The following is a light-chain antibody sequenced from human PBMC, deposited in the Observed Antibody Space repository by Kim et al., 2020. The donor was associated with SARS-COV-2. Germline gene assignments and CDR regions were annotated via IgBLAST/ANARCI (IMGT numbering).Light chain of an antibody. J-gene: IGLJ1*01. Sequence: GQSITISSTGTSSDVGGYNSVSWYQQHPDRAPKLMICDVSNRPSGVSHRFSGSKSGNTASLTISGLQAEDEADYYCSSFTSSNTLVFGTGTKVTVL. CDR2: DVS. CDR3: SSFTSSNTLV. CDR1: SSDVGGYNS. V-gene: IGLV2-14*03.